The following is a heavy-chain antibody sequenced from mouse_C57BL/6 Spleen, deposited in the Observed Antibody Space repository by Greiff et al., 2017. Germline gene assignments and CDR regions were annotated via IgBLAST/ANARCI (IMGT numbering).Heavy chain of an antibody. D-gene: IGHD4-1*01. V-gene: IGHV1-69*01. Sequence: QVQLQQPGAELVMPGASVKLSCKASGYTFTSYWMHWVKQRPGQGLEWIGEIDPSDSYTNYNQKFKGKSTLTVDKSSSTAYMQLSSLTSEDSAVYYCARGENWDGFDYWGQGTTLTVSS. J-gene: IGHJ2*01. CDR3: ARGENWDGFDY. CDR2: IDPSDSYT. CDR1: GYTFTSYW.